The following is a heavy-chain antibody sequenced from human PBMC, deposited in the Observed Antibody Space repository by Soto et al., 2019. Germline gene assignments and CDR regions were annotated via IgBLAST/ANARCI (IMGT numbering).Heavy chain of an antibody. Sequence: SETLSLTCTVSGGSMRNYFWTWIRQPPGKGLEWIGYIHYSGTTSFFPSYNPSLRSRATISEDTSKDQFSLKLLSVTTADTALYSCAAGEASSRNLAPYHLDCRGKGTLVTVSS. J-gene: IGHJ4*02. CDR2: IHYSGTT. CDR1: GGSMRNYF. D-gene: IGHD6-13*01. CDR3: AAGEASSRNLAPYHLDC. V-gene: IGHV4-59*01.